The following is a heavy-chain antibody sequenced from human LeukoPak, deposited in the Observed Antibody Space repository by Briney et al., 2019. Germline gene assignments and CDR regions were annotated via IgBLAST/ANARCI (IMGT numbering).Heavy chain of an antibody. CDR1: GYTFTGYY. J-gene: IGHJ6*03. CDR3: ARRWGGAYCGGDCYSSMDV. D-gene: IGHD2-21*01. Sequence: ASVKVSCKASGYTFTGYYMHWVRQAPGQGLEWMGWINANSGGTNYAQKFQGRVTITRNTSISTAYMELSSLKSEDTAVYYCARRWGGAYCGGDCYSSMDVWGKGTTVTVSS. V-gene: IGHV1-2*02. CDR2: INANSGGT.